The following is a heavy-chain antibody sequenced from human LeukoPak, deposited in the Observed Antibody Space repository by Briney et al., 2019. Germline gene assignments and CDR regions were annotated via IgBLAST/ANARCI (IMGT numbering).Heavy chain of an antibody. CDR2: ISYDGSNK. J-gene: IGHJ6*03. Sequence: GRSLRLSCAASGFTFSSYAMHWVRQAPGKGLEWVATISYDGSNKYYADSVKGRFTISRDNSKNTPYLQMNSLRAEDTAVYYCATDSGNIYYYMDVWGKGTTVTVSS. CDR1: GFTFSSYA. CDR3: ATDSGNIYYYMDV. D-gene: IGHD2/OR15-2a*01. V-gene: IGHV3-30*01.